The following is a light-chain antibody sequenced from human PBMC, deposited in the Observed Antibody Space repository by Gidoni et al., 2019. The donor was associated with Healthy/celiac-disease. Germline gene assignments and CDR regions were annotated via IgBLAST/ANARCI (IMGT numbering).Light chain of an antibody. CDR1: QDISNY. CDR3: QQYDNLPPGL. V-gene: IGKV1-33*01. CDR2: DAS. Sequence: DIQMTQSPSSLSASVGDRVTITCQASQDISNYLNWYQQKPGKAPKLLIYDASNLETGVPSRFSGSGSGTDFTFTISSLQPEDIATYYCQQYDNLPPGLFGGXTKVEIK. J-gene: IGKJ4*01.